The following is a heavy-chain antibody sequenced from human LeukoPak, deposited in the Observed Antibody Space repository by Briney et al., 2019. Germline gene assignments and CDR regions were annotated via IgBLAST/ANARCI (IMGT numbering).Heavy chain of an antibody. CDR2: IYYSGST. CDR1: GGSISSYY. D-gene: IGHD3-10*01. Sequence: PSETLSLTCTVSGGSISSYYWSWIRQPPGKGLEWIGYIYYSGSTNYNPSLKSRVTISVDTSKNQFSLKLCSVTAADTAVYYCASVLLGYWGQGTLVTVSS. V-gene: IGHV4-59*01. J-gene: IGHJ4*02. CDR3: ASVLLGY.